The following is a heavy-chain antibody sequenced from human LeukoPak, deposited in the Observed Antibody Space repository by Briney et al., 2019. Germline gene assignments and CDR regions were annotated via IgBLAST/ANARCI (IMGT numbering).Heavy chain of an antibody. J-gene: IGHJ4*02. Sequence: PGGSLRLSCAASGFTFSSYSMNWVRQAPGKGLEWVSYISSSSSTICYADSVKGRFTISRDNAKNSLYLQMNSLRAEDTAVYYCARKLGIGPDYWGQGTLVTVSS. CDR3: ARKLGIGPDY. CDR2: ISSSSSTI. CDR1: GFTFSSYS. D-gene: IGHD7-27*01. V-gene: IGHV3-48*01.